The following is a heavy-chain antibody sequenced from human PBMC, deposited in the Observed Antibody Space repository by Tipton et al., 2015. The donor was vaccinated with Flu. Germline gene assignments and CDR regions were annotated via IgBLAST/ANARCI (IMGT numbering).Heavy chain of an antibody. J-gene: IGHJ2*01. CDR1: GYFINSGYF. V-gene: IGHV4-38-2*01. Sequence: TLSLTCAVSGYFINSGYFWGWVRQPPGKGLEWIGSIYHSGSTHYNPSFNTRVTIPRDTSKNQFSLNLDSVTAADTAVYYCARLSGVPVNKDWYFDLWGRGTLVTVSS. CDR3: ARLSGVPVNKDWYFDL. D-gene: IGHD3-10*02. CDR2: IYHSGST.